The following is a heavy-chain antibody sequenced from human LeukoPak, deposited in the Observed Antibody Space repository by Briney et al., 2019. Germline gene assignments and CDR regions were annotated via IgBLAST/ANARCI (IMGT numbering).Heavy chain of an antibody. CDR3: AREFGGGSYYDDYYYGMDV. CDR2: ISAYNGNT. J-gene: IGHJ6*02. Sequence: GASVKVSCKASGYTFTSYGISWVRQAPGQGLEWMGWISAYNGNTNYAQKLQSRVTMTTDTSTSTAYMELRSLRSDDTAVYYCAREFGGGSYYDDYYYGMDVWGQGTTVTVSS. V-gene: IGHV1-18*01. CDR1: GYTFTSYG. D-gene: IGHD1-26*01.